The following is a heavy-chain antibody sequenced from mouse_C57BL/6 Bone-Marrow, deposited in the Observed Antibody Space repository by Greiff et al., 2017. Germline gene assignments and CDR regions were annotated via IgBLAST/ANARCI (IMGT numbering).Heavy chain of an antibody. V-gene: IGHV5-4*01. CDR1: GFTFSSYA. J-gene: IGHJ3*01. CDR3: ARDPHYSNYEGFAY. Sequence: EVHLVESGGGLVKPGGSLKLSCAASGFTFSSYAMSWVRQTPEKRLEWVATISDGGSYTYYPANVKGRFTISRDNAKNKLYLEMSHLKSEDTAMYYCARDPHYSNYEGFAYWGQGTLVTVSA. CDR2: ISDGGSYT. D-gene: IGHD2-5*01.